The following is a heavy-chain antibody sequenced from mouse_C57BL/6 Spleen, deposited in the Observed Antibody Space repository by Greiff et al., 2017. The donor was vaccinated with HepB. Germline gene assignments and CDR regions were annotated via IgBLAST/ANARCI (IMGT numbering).Heavy chain of an antibody. D-gene: IGHD1-2*01. J-gene: IGHJ2*01. V-gene: IGHV1-15*01. CDR2: IDPETGGT. CDR1: GYTFTDYE. Sequence: VQVVESGAELVRPGASVTLSCKASGYTFTDYEMHWVKQTPVHGLEWIGAIDPETGGTAYNQKFKGKAILTADKSSSTAYMELRSLTSEDSAVYYCTRGNYGRDYFDYWGQGTTLTVSS. CDR3: TRGNYGRDYFDY.